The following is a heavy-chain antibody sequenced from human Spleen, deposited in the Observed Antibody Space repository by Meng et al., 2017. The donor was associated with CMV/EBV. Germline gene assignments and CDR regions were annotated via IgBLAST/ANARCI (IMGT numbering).Heavy chain of an antibody. Sequence: TCAGYVGFFSGYYWTWLRPPPGKGLEWIGEINHSGIPNSNPSLKSRVTISVDTSKNQLSLKLNSVTAADTAVYYCARAVILEWLLEPWGQGTLVTVSS. V-gene: IGHV4-34*01. D-gene: IGHD3-3*01. CDR3: ARAVILEWLLEP. CDR2: INHSGIP. CDR1: VGFFSGYY. J-gene: IGHJ4*02.